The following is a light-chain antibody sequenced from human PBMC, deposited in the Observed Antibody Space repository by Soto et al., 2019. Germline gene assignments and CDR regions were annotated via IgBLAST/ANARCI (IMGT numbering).Light chain of an antibody. CDR1: NIGINA. CDR3: QLWNSSSDQVV. V-gene: IGLV3-21*04. J-gene: IGLJ2*01. Sequence: SYELTQPPSVSVAPEKTATITCGGDNIGINAVHWYQQKPGQAPLLVVYYDSDRPSGIPERFSGSTSGYTAPLTISRVEAGDEADYYCQLWNSSSDQVVFGGGTKVTVL. CDR2: YDS.